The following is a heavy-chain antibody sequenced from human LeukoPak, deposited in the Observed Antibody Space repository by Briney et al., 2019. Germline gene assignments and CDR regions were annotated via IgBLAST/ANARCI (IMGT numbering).Heavy chain of an antibody. V-gene: IGHV3-74*01. CDR1: GFTFSNNW. D-gene: IGHD1-26*01. CDR3: VRDGVGAPPFDY. Sequence: QPGGSLRLSCAASGFTFSNNWMHWVRQAPGKGLVWFSRIKGDGSSTDNADSVKGRFTISRDNAKNTLLLQMNSLRAEDTAVYYCVRDGVGAPPFDYWGQGVLVTVSS. J-gene: IGHJ4*02. CDR2: IKGDGSST.